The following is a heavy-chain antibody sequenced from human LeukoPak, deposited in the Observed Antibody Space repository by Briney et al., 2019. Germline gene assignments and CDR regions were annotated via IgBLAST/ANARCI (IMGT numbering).Heavy chain of an antibody. CDR2: IYYSGIT. Sequence: PSETLSLTCTVSGGSISNYYWTWIRKPPGKGLEWIGYIYYSGITNYNPSLKSRVTMSVDTSKNQFSLRLSSLTAAATAVYYCANLYGSGSSTSFFDYWGQGTLVTVSS. V-gene: IGHV4-59*01. CDR3: ANLYGSGSSTSFFDY. J-gene: IGHJ4*02. D-gene: IGHD3-10*01. CDR1: GGSISNYY.